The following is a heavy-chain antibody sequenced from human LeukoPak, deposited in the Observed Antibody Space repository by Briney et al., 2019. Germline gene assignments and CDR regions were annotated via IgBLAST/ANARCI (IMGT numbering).Heavy chain of an antibody. CDR2: ISYDGSDK. D-gene: IGHD5-24*01. Sequence: GGSLRLSCAASGFTFSRHGVHWVRQAPGKGLEWVAVISYDGSDKHYADSVKGRFTISRDNSKNTLYLQMNSLRAEDTAIYYCAKSRWLLHMWDALDVWGQGTMVTVSS. J-gene: IGHJ3*01. V-gene: IGHV3-30*18. CDR1: GFTFSRHG. CDR3: AKSRWLLHMWDALDV.